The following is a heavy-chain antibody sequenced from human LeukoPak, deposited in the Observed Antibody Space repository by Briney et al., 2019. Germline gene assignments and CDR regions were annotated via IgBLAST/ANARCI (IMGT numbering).Heavy chain of an antibody. CDR1: GGSISRSSSY. V-gene: IGHV4-39*02. D-gene: IGHD3-10*01. J-gene: IGHJ6*02. CDR3: ARDIIPHYYYYGMDV. CDR2: VFDSGST. Sequence: PSGTLSLTCSVSGGSISRSSSYWGWIRQSPGKGLEWIGSVFDSGSTHYNPSLKSRVTISVDTSKNQFSLKLSSVTAADTAVYYCARDIIPHYYYYGMDVWGQGTTVTVSS.